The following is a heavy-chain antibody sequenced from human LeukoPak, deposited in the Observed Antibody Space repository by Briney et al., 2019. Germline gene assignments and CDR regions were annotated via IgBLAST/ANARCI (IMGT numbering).Heavy chain of an antibody. CDR1: GFTFSSYA. CDR3: ADTPGYCSGGSCARAIDY. J-gene: IGHJ4*02. CDR2: ISGSGGST. Sequence: PGASLRLSCAASGFTFSSYAMNWVRQAPGKGLEWVSAISGSGGSTYYADSVKGRFTISRDNSKNTLYLQMNSLRAEDTAVYYCADTPGYCSGGSCARAIDYWGQGTLVTVSS. V-gene: IGHV3-23*01. D-gene: IGHD2-15*01.